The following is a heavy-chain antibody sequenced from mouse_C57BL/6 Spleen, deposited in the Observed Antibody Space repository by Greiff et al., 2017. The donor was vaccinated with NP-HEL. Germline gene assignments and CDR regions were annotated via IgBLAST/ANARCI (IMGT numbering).Heavy chain of an antibody. CDR2: IDPSDSET. V-gene: IGHV1-52*01. CDR1: GYTFTSYW. D-gene: IGHD2-1*01. J-gene: IGHJ4*01. Sequence: VQLQQPGAELVRPGSSVKLSCKASGYTFTSYWMHWVKQRPIQGLEWIGNIDPSDSETHYNQKFKDKATLTVDKSSSTAYMQLSSLTSEDSAVYYCARFYYGNYGSAMDYWGQGTSVTVSS. CDR3: ARFYYGNYGSAMDY.